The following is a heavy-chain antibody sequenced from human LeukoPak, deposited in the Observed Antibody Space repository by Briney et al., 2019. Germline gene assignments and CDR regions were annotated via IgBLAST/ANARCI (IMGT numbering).Heavy chain of an antibody. V-gene: IGHV4-59*08. J-gene: IGHJ5*02. D-gene: IGHD3-3*01. Sequence: SETLSLTCTVSGGSISSYYWSWIRQPPGKGLEWIGYIYYSGSTNYNPSLKSRVTISVDTSKNQFSLKLSSVTAADTAVYYCARHAVNYDFWSGDWFDPWGQGTLVTVSS. CDR1: GGSISSYY. CDR2: IYYSGST. CDR3: ARHAVNYDFWSGDWFDP.